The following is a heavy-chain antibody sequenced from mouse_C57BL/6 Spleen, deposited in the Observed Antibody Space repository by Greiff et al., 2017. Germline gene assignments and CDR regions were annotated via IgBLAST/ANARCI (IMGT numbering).Heavy chain of an antibody. CDR3: TSNGYYV. J-gene: IGHJ1*03. V-gene: IGHV14-4*01. D-gene: IGHD2-3*01. Sequence: EVMLVESGAELVRPGASVKLSCTASGFNIKDDYMHWVKQRPEQGLEWIGWIDPENGDTEYASKFQGKATITADTSSNTAYLQLSSLTSEDTAVYYCTSNGYYVWGTGTTVTVSS. CDR1: GFNIKDDY. CDR2: IDPENGDT.